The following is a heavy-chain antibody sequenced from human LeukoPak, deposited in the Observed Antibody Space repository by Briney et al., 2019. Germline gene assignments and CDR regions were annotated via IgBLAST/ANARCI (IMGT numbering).Heavy chain of an antibody. D-gene: IGHD5-18*01. CDR1: GFTFSSYS. CDR3: ARDGIQLWLRTYYFDY. CDR2: ISSSSSYI. Sequence: GGSLRLSCAASGFTFSSYSMNWVRQAPGKGLESVSSISSSSSYIYYADSVKGRFTISRDNAKNSLYLQMNSLRAEDTAVYYCARDGIQLWLRTYYFDYWGQGTLVTVSS. V-gene: IGHV3-21*01. J-gene: IGHJ4*02.